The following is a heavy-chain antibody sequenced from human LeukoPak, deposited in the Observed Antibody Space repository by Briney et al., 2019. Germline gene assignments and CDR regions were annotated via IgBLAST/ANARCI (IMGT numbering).Heavy chain of an antibody. CDR2: FDPEDGET. Sequence: GASVKVSCKXSGYTLTELSMHWVRQAPGKGLERTGGFDPEDGETIYSQKFQGRVTMTEDTSTDTAYMELSSLRSEDTAVYYCATDVVGATKAVDYWGQGTLVTVSS. CDR1: GYTLTELS. V-gene: IGHV1-24*01. CDR3: ATDVVGATKAVDY. J-gene: IGHJ4*02. D-gene: IGHD1-26*01.